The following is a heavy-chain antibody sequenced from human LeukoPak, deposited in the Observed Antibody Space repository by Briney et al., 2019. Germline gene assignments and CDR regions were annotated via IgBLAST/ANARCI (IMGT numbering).Heavy chain of an antibody. CDR3: TTFNWNEVYYFDT. CDR2: IKSKTDGGTT. Sequence: GGSLRLSCAASGFTFSNAWMSWVRQAPGKGLEWVGRIKSKTDGGTTDYAAPVKGRFAISRDDSKNTLYLQMNSLKTEDTAVYYCTTFNWNEVYYFDTGAREPLFTVSS. J-gene: IGHJ4*02. CDR1: GFTFSNAW. V-gene: IGHV3-15*01. D-gene: IGHD1-20*01.